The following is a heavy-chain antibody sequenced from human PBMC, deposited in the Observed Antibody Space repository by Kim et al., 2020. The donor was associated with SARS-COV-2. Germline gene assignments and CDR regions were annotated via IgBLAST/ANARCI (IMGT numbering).Heavy chain of an antibody. CDR1: GGTFSSYA. D-gene: IGHD3-22*01. CDR3: ASAGDYYDSSGYARH. J-gene: IGHJ1*01. Sequence: SVKVSCKASGGTFSSYAISWVRQAPGQGLEWMGGIIPIFGTANYAQKFQGRVTITADESTSTAYMELSSLRSEDTAVYYCASAGDYYDSSGYARHWGQGTLVTVSS. CDR2: IIPIFGTA. V-gene: IGHV1-69*13.